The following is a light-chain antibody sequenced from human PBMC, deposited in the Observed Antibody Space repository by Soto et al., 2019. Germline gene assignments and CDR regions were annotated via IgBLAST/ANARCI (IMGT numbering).Light chain of an antibody. J-gene: IGKJ4*01. CDR3: QQRSNWPST. Sequence: EIVLTQSPATLSLSPGNRATLSCRASQSVSSYLAWNQQKPGQAPRLLIYDASNRATSIPARFSGRESGTDFTLTITSLEPEDFAVYYCQQRSNWPSTFGGGTKVEIK. V-gene: IGKV3-11*01. CDR1: QSVSSY. CDR2: DAS.